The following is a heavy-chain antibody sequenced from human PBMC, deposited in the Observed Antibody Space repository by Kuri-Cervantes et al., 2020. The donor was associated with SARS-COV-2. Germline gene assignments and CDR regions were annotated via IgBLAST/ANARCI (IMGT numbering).Heavy chain of an antibody. CDR3: ARDIHDYDFWSIPP. J-gene: IGHJ5*02. CDR1: GYSISSGYY. Sequence: SETLYLTCTVTGYSISSGYYWGWIRQPPGKGLEWIGSIYHSGSTYYNPSLKSRVTISVDTSKNQFSLKLSSVTAADTAVYYCARDIHDYDFWSIPPWGQGTLVTVSS. V-gene: IGHV4-38-2*02. CDR2: IYHSGST. D-gene: IGHD3-3*01.